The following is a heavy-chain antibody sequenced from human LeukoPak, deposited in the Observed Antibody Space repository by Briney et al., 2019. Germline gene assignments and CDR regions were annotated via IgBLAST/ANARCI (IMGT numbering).Heavy chain of an antibody. Sequence: SVTVSCTASGYTFSIYGISWERQAPGQGLEWMGGIIPIFGTANYAQKFQGRVTITADESTSTAYMELSSLRSEDTAVYYCARVDTAMVFDYWGQGTLVTVSS. V-gene: IGHV1-69*13. J-gene: IGHJ4*02. CDR3: ARVDTAMVFDY. D-gene: IGHD5-18*01. CDR2: IIPIFGTA. CDR1: GYTFSIYG.